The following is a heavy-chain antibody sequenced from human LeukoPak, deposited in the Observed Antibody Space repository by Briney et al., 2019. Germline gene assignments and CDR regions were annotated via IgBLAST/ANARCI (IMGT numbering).Heavy chain of an antibody. D-gene: IGHD2-15*01. CDR1: GFTFSSYA. Sequence: PGRSLRLSCAASGFTFSSYAMHWVRQAPGKGLEWVAVISYDGSNKYYADSVKGRFTISRDNSKNTLYLQMNSLRAEDTAVYYCARDRDCSGGSCYSSSFDYWGQGTLVTVSS. CDR2: ISYDGSNK. J-gene: IGHJ4*02. V-gene: IGHV3-30-3*01. CDR3: ARDRDCSGGSCYSSSFDY.